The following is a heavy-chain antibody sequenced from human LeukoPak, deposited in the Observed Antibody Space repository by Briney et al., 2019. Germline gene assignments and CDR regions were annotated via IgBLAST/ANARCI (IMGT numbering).Heavy chain of an antibody. CDR1: GYTFTNYG. Sequence: ASVKVSCKASGYTFTNYGISWVRQAPGQGLEWMGWISIYNGNTDYAQKLRGRVTMTTDTSTSTAYMELRSLRSDDTAVYYCARITYDFWSGYYMPDDPWGQGTLVTVSS. V-gene: IGHV1-18*01. D-gene: IGHD3-3*01. J-gene: IGHJ5*02. CDR3: ARITYDFWSGYYMPDDP. CDR2: ISIYNGNT.